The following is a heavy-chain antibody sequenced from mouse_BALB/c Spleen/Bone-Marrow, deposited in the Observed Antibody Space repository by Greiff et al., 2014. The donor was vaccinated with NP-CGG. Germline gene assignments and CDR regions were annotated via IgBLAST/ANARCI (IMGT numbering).Heavy chain of an antibody. J-gene: IGHJ2*01. Sequence: QVQLQQSRAELVKPGASVKLSCKTSGYTFTSYWIQWVKQRPGQGLGWIGEIFPGAGTTYYNEKFKGKATLTIDTSSSTAYMQLSSLTSEDSAVYFCASRDSSGYVPDYWGQGTTLTVSS. V-gene: IGHV1S132*01. CDR3: ASRDSSGYVPDY. CDR1: GYTFTSYW. CDR2: IFPGAGTT. D-gene: IGHD3-2*01.